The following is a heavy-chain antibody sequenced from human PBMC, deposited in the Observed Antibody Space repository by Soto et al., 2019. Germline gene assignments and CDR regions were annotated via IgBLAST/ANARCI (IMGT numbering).Heavy chain of an antibody. Sequence: PSETLSLTCTVSGGSISSSSYYWGWIRQPPGKGLEWIGSIYYSGSTYYNPSLKSRVTISVDTSMNQFSLKLSSVTAADTAVYYCARHVSAWSGGSWRNYFDYWGQGTLVTAPQ. D-gene: IGHD2-15*01. CDR2: IYYSGST. CDR3: ARHVSAWSGGSWRNYFDY. J-gene: IGHJ4*02. CDR1: GGSISSSSYY. V-gene: IGHV4-39*01.